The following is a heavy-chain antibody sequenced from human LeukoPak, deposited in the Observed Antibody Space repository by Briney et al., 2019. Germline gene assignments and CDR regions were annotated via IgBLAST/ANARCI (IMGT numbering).Heavy chain of an antibody. CDR3: ASTGITD. Sequence: SETLSLTCAVYGGSFSGYYWSWIRQPPGKGLEWIGEINHSGSTNYNPSLKSRVTISVDTSKNQFSLKLSSVTAADTAVYYCASTGITDWGQGTMVGVSS. D-gene: IGHD1-7*01. CDR1: GGSFSGYY. V-gene: IGHV4-34*01. J-gene: IGHJ3*01. CDR2: INHSGST.